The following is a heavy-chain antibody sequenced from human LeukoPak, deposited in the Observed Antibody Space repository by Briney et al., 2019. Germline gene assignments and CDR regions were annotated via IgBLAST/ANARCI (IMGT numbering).Heavy chain of an antibody. CDR3: ARGREVVVAATTRYYGMDV. Sequence: SETLSLTCAVYGGSFSGYYWSWIRQPPGKGLEWIGEINHSGSTNYNPSLKSRVTISVDTSKNQFSLKLSSGTAADTAVYYCARGREVVVAATTRYYGMDVWGQGTTVTVSS. V-gene: IGHV4-34*01. CDR2: INHSGST. J-gene: IGHJ6*02. D-gene: IGHD2-15*01. CDR1: GGSFSGYY.